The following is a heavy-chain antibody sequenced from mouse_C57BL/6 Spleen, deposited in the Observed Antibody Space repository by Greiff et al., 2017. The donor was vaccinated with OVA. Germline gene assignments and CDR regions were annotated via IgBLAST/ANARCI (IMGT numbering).Heavy chain of an antibody. CDR3: ARDEEGDGYPLYAMDY. D-gene: IGHD2-3*01. CDR2: ISYDGSN. J-gene: IGHJ4*01. CDR1: GYSITSGYY. V-gene: IGHV3-6*01. Sequence: DVKLQESGPGLVKPSQSLSLTCSVTGYSITSGYYWNWIRQFPGNKLEWMGYISYDGSNNYNPSLKNRISITLDTSKNQFFLKLNSVTTEDTATYYCARDEEGDGYPLYAMDYWGQGTSVTVSS.